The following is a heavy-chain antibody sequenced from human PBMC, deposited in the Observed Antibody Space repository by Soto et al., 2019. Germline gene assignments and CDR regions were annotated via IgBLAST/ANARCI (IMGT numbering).Heavy chain of an antibody. D-gene: IGHD4-17*01. CDR3: AREGYSDTYSYYYTLDV. J-gene: IGHJ6*02. V-gene: IGHV5-10-1*01. CDR2: IDPSDSYT. CDR1: GYSFTSYW. Sequence: GESLKISCKGSGYSFTSYWISWVRQMPGKGLEWMGRIDPSDSYTNYSPSFQGHVTISADKSISTAYLQWSSLKAADTAVYYCAREGYSDTYSYYYTLDVWGQGTTVTVSS.